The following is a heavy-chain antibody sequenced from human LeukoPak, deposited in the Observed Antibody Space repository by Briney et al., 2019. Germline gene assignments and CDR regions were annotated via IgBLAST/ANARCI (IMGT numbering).Heavy chain of an antibody. Sequence: GGSLRLSCAASGFTFSSYEMNWVRQAPGKGLEWVSYISSSGSTIYYVDSVKGRFTISRDNAKNSLYLQMNSLRAEDTAVYYCAREGLDRGYFDYWGQGTLVTVSA. CDR1: GFTFSSYE. D-gene: IGHD1-14*01. V-gene: IGHV3-48*03. CDR3: AREGLDRGYFDY. J-gene: IGHJ4*02. CDR2: ISSSGSTI.